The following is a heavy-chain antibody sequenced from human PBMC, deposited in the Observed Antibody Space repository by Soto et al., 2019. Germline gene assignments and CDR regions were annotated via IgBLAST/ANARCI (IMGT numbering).Heavy chain of an antibody. CDR1: GFTFSSYW. Sequence: VQLVESGGGLVQPGGSLRVSCAAAGFTFSSYWMSWAHQAPGKGLEWMANIKTDGSDKRYVDSVKGRFTISRDNAKNSLYLDMNSLTVEDTAVYYCVRGGWSVDYWGQGTLVTVSS. CDR3: VRGGWSVDY. D-gene: IGHD6-19*01. CDR2: IKTDGSDK. J-gene: IGHJ4*02. V-gene: IGHV3-7*04.